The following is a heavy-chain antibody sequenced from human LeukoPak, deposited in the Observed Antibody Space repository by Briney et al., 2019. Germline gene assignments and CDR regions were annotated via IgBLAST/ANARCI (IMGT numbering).Heavy chain of an antibody. CDR3: ARDSYYYDSSGYYGTDNGDFDY. J-gene: IGHJ4*02. Sequence: ASVKVSCKASGYTFTSYAMNWVRQAPGQGLEWMGWINTNTGNPTYAQGFTGRFVFSLDTSVSTAYLQISSLKAEDTAVYYCARDSYYYDSSGYYGTDNGDFDYWGQGTLVTVSS. D-gene: IGHD3-22*01. CDR2: INTNTGNP. CDR1: GYTFTSYA. V-gene: IGHV7-4-1*02.